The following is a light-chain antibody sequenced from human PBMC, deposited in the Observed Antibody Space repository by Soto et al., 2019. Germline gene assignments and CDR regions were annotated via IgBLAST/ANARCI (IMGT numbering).Light chain of an antibody. CDR1: QSVPRSY. J-gene: IGKJ5*01. V-gene: IGKV3-20*01. Sequence: IVLTQSPGTLSLSPGERATLSCRASQSVPRSYLAWYQQRPGQAPRLLIYDASSRATGIPDRFSGSESGTDFTLTISRLEPEAFAVYYCQQYAWSPLTFGQGTRLEIK. CDR2: DAS. CDR3: QQYAWSPLT.